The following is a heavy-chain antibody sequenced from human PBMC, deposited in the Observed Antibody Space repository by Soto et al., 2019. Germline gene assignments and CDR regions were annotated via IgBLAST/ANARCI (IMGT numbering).Heavy chain of an antibody. CDR2: ISGSGDST. CDR3: ARRGSGSYYDY. D-gene: IGHD1-26*01. CDR1: GFTFSSYA. V-gene: IGHV3-23*01. Sequence: EVQLLESGGGLVQPGGSLRLSCAASGFTFSSYAMRWVRQAPGKGLEWVSAISGSGDSTYYADSVKGRFTIPRDNCKNTLYLQMNSLRAEDTAKYYCARRGSGSYYDYWGQGTLVTVSS. J-gene: IGHJ4*02.